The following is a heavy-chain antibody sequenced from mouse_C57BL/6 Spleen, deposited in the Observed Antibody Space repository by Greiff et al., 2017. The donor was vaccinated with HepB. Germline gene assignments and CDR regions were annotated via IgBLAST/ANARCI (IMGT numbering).Heavy chain of an antibody. Sequence: QVTLKESGAELARPGASVKLSCKASGYTFTSYGISWVKQRTGQGLEWIGEIYPRSGNTYYNEKFKGKATLTADKSSSTAYMELRSLTSEDSAVYFCASYYSNYGDYYAMDYWGQGTSVTVSS. V-gene: IGHV1-81*01. J-gene: IGHJ4*01. CDR2: IYPRSGNT. CDR1: GYTFTSYG. CDR3: ASYYSNYGDYYAMDY. D-gene: IGHD2-5*01.